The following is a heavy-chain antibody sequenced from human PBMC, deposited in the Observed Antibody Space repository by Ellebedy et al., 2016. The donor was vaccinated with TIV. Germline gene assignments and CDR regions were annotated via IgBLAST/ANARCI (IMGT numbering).Heavy chain of an antibody. V-gene: IGHV3-30*03. CDR2: VSFDGNKK. D-gene: IGHD4-17*01. CDR3: AREDGDYPVDAFDV. Sequence: GESLKISXAGSGFTFGGFGIHWVRQAPGKGLEWVAVVSFDGNKKYYSDSVKGRFTISRDNSKNTLHLHMDNLRTEDTAVYYCAREDGDYPVDAFDVWGQGTMATVSS. CDR1: GFTFGGFG. J-gene: IGHJ3*01.